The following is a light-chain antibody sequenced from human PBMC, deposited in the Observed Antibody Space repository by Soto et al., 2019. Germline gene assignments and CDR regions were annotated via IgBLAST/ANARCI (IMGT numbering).Light chain of an antibody. V-gene: IGKV3-15*01. CDR1: QSVDSN. CDR2: RAS. Sequence: EVVMTQSPATLSVSPGERATLSCRASQSVDSNLAWYQQKPGQAPRLLIYRASTRAAGIPDTFSGSGSGTEFTLTISRLQSEDFVVYYCQQYNDWPYNFGQGTKLGIK. CDR3: QQYNDWPYN. J-gene: IGKJ2*01.